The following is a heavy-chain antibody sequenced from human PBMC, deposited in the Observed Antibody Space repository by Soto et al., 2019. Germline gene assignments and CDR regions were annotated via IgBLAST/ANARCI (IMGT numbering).Heavy chain of an antibody. CDR3: AKGQNSGTYRFYFDY. CDR2: ISASGGST. D-gene: IGHD1-26*01. Sequence: VGSLRLSCAASGITLSSYAMSWVRQAPGKGPEWVSGISASGGSTSYADSVKGRFTISRDNSKNTLYLQMNSLRADDTAVYHCAKGQNSGTYRFYFDYWGQGALVTVSS. V-gene: IGHV3-23*01. CDR1: GITLSSYA. J-gene: IGHJ4*02.